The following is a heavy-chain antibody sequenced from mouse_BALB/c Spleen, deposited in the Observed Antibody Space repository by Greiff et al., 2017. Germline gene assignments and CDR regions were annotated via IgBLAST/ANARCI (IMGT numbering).Heavy chain of an antibody. J-gene: IGHJ3*01. V-gene: IGHV1-9*01. CDR1: GYTFSSYW. CDR3: ATHYYGSTWFAY. CDR2: ILPGSGST. D-gene: IGHD1-1*01. Sequence: VQLQQSGAELMKPGASVKISCKATGYTFSSYWIEWVKQRPGHGLEWIGEILPGSGSTNYNEKFKGKATFTADTSSNTAYMKLSSLTSEDSAVYYCATHYYGSTWFAYWGQGTLVTVSA.